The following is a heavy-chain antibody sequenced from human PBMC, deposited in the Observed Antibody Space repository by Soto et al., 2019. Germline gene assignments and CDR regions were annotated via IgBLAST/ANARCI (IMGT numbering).Heavy chain of an antibody. V-gene: IGHV4-59*01. CDR2: IYYSGST. D-gene: IGHD1-26*01. CDR3: ARRYGGNFDY. J-gene: IGHJ4*02. CDR1: GGSISSYY. Sequence: PSETLSLTXTVSGGSISSYYWSWIRQPPGKGLEWIGYIYYSGSTNYNPSLKSRVTISVDTSKNQFSLKLTSVTAADTAVYYCARRYGGNFDYWGQGTLVTVSS.